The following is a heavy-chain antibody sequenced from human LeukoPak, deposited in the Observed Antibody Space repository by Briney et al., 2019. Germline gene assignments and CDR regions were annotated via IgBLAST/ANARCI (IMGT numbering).Heavy chain of an antibody. Sequence: TSETLSLTCTVSGGSISSSSYYWGWIRQPPGKGLEWIGSINYSGSTYYNPSLKSRVTISVDTSKNQFSLKLSSVTAADTAVYYCARQSSYSGSYYDYWGQGTLVTVSS. D-gene: IGHD1-26*01. CDR1: GGSISSSSYY. V-gene: IGHV4-39*01. J-gene: IGHJ4*02. CDR3: ARQSSYSGSYYDY. CDR2: INYSGST.